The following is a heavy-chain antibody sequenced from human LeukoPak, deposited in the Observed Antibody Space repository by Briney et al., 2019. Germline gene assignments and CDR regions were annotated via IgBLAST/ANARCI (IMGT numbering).Heavy chain of an antibody. D-gene: IGHD2-2*01. V-gene: IGHV3-30*02. Sequence: PGGSLRLSCAASGFTFSSYGMHWVRQAPGKGLEWVAFIRYDGSNKYYADSVKGRFTISRDNSKNTLYLQMNSLRAEDTAVYYCAKLLHQNYQLPSHNDYWGQGTLVTVSS. J-gene: IGHJ4*02. CDR1: GFTFSSYG. CDR2: IRYDGSNK. CDR3: AKLLHQNYQLPSHNDY.